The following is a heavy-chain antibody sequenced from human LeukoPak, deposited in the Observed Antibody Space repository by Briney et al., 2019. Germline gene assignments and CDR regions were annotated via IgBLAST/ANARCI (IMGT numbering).Heavy chain of an antibody. CDR3: ARALTMTIDV. J-gene: IGHJ6*02. CDR1: GYTFTGYD. D-gene: IGHD3-22*01. V-gene: IGHV1-2*02. Sequence: ASVKVSCKASGYTFTGYDMHWVRQAPGQGLEWMGWINPNSGGTNYAQKFQGRVTMTRDTSISTAYLELSRLRSDETAVYYCARALTMTIDVWGQATTVTVSS. CDR2: INPNSGGT.